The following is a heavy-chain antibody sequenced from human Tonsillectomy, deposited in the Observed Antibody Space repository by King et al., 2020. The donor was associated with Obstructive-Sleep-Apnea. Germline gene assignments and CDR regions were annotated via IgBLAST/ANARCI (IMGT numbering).Heavy chain of an antibody. CDR3: ARSEEGGRGWFDP. CDR2: SHWDDAK. CDR1: GFSLRPSGLC. Sequence: TLRDSVPALVTTTNTLTLTCPFSGFSLRPSGLCCISMRQTPRNALYWRDRSHWDDAKYYSTSLKTRLTISKDTSKNQVVLTMTNMDPVDTATYYCARSEEGGRGWFDPWGQGTLVTVSS. J-gene: IGHJ5*02. D-gene: IGHD1-26*01. V-gene: IGHV2-70*11.